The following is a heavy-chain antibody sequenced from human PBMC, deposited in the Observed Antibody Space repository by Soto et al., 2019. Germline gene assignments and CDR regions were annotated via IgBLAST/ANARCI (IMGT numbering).Heavy chain of an antibody. D-gene: IGHD2-15*01. Sequence: ASVKVCCSASGYTFTGYYMHWLLQTPGQGLEGMGWINPNSGGTNYAQKFQGRVTMTRDTSNSTAYMELSRLRSDDTAVYYCARDPRGYCSGGSCYSGFDPWGQGTLVTVPS. CDR3: ARDPRGYCSGGSCYSGFDP. V-gene: IGHV1-2*02. CDR2: INPNSGGT. J-gene: IGHJ5*02. CDR1: GYTFTGYY.